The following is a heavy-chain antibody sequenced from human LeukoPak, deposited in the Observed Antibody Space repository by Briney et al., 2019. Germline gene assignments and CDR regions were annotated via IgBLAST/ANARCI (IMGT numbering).Heavy chain of an antibody. D-gene: IGHD5-12*01. CDR3: ARVPVATNYYYYYYMDV. J-gene: IGHJ6*03. Sequence: PSETLSLTCTVSGGSISSYYWSWIRQPPGKGLEWIGYIYYSGSTNYNPSLKSRVTISVDTSKNQFSLKLSSVTAADTAVYYCARVPVATNYYYYYYMDVWGKGTTVTISS. CDR2: IYYSGST. CDR1: GGSISSYY. V-gene: IGHV4-59*01.